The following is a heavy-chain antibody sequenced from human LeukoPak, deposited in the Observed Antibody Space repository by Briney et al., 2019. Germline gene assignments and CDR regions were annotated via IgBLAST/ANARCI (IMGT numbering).Heavy chain of an antibody. CDR3: ARGRSWYGDSYFDY. CDR1: GGSFSGYY. Sequence: SETLSLTCAVYGGSFSGYYWSWIRQPPGKGLEWIGEINHSGSTNYNPSLKSRVTISVDTSKNQFSLKLSSVTAADTGVYYCARGRSWYGDSYFDYWGQGTLVTVSS. CDR2: INHSGST. D-gene: IGHD4-17*01. J-gene: IGHJ4*02. V-gene: IGHV4-34*01.